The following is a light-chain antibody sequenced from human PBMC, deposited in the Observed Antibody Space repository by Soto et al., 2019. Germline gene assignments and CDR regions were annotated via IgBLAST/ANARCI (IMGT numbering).Light chain of an antibody. J-gene: IGLJ1*01. Sequence: SYELTQPPSVSVAPGKTARITCGGDNIGSKSVHWYQQKPGQAPVLVIYYDTDRPSGIPERFSVSNSGNTATLTISRVEAGDEADDYCQVWDSSSDHYVFGTGTKLTVL. CDR3: QVWDSSSDHYV. CDR1: NIGSKS. CDR2: YDT. V-gene: IGLV3-21*04.